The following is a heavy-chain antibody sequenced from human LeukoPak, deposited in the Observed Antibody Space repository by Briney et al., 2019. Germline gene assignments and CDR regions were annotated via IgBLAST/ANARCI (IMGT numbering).Heavy chain of an antibody. CDR2: ISGSGGST. CDR1: GFTFSSYG. J-gene: IGHJ4*02. V-gene: IGHV3-23*01. CDR3: AKGYDSSGYYSIAFDY. Sequence: GGSLRLSCAASGFTFSSYGMSWVRQAPGKGLEWVSAISGSGGSTYYADSVKGRFTISRDNSKNTLYLQMSSLRAEDTAVYYCAKGYDSSGYYSIAFDYWGQGTLVTVSS. D-gene: IGHD3-22*01.